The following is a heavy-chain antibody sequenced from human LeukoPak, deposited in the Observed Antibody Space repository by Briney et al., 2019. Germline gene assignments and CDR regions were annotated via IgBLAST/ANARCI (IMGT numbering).Heavy chain of an antibody. D-gene: IGHD3-10*01. CDR2: IYTSGST. V-gene: IGHV4-4*07. Sequence: PSETLSLTCTVSGGSISSYYWSWIRQPAGKGLEWIGRIYTSGSTNYNPSLKGRVTMSVDTSKNQFSLKLSSVTAADTAVYYCARVGNTYYYGSGGNWFDPWGQGTLVTVSS. J-gene: IGHJ5*02. CDR1: GGSISSYY. CDR3: ARVGNTYYYGSGGNWFDP.